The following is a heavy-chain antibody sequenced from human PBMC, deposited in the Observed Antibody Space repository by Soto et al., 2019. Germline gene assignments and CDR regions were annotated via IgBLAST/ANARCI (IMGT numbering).Heavy chain of an antibody. D-gene: IGHD3-3*01. CDR3: AKSGEIFGVVTSDY. J-gene: IGHJ4*02. Sequence: QVQLVEAGGGVVQPGRSLRLSCAASGFTFSSYGMHWVRQAPGKGLEWVAVISYDGSNKYYADSVKGRFTISRDNSKNTLYLQMNSLRAEDTAVYYCAKSGEIFGVVTSDYCGQGTLVTVSS. CDR1: GFTFSSYG. V-gene: IGHV3-30*18. CDR2: ISYDGSNK.